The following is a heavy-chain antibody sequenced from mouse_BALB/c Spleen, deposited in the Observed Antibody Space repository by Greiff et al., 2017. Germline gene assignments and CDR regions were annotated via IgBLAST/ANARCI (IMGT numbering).Heavy chain of an antibody. J-gene: IGHJ2*01. D-gene: IGHD1-1*01. CDR1: GFSLTSYG. CDR3: ARDGYYGKRGYFDY. Sequence: QVQLKESGPGLVAPSQSLSITCTVSGFSLTSYGVHWVRQPPGKGLEWLGVIWAGGSTNYNSALMSRLSISKDNSKSQVFLKMNSLQTDDTAMYYCARDGYYGKRGYFDYWGQGTTLTVSS. V-gene: IGHV2-9*02. CDR2: IWAGGST.